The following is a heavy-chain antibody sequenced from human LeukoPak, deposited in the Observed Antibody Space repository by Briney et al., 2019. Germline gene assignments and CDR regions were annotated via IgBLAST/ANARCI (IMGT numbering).Heavy chain of an antibody. CDR2: INPSGGGT. CDR3: ARFKDGYNV. J-gene: IGHJ4*02. CDR1: GYTFTSYY. V-gene: IGHV1-2*02. D-gene: IGHD5-24*01. Sequence: ASVKVSCKASGYTFTSYYMHWVRQAPGQGLEWMGIINPSGGGTNYAQKFQGRVTMTRDTSISTAYMELSRLRSDDTAVYYCARFKDGYNVWGQGTLVTVSS.